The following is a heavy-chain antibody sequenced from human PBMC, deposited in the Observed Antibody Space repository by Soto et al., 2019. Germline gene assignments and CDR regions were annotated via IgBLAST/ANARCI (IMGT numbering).Heavy chain of an antibody. Sequence: PSETLSLTCTVSGGSISSYYWSWIRQPPGEGLEWIGYIYYSGSTYYSPSLKSRLAISLDTSKNQFSLSLTSVTAADTAVYYCARGRGYSYGLDPWGQGTLVTVSS. CDR2: IYYSGST. V-gene: IGHV4-59*08. CDR3: ARGRGYSYGLDP. J-gene: IGHJ5*02. D-gene: IGHD5-12*01. CDR1: GGSISSYY.